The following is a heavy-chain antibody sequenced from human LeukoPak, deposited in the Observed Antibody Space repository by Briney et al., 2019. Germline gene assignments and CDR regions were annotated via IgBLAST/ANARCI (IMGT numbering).Heavy chain of an antibody. Sequence: PSETLSLTCTVSGGFISSYYWSWIRQPPGKGLEWIGYIYYSGTTNYNPSLKSRVTISIDTSKNQFSLKLSSVAAADTAVYYCARTAYYYDTSGYYPDWGQGTLVTVSS. V-gene: IGHV4-59*01. CDR2: IYYSGTT. J-gene: IGHJ4*02. CDR3: ARTAYYYDTSGYYPD. D-gene: IGHD3-22*01. CDR1: GGFISSYY.